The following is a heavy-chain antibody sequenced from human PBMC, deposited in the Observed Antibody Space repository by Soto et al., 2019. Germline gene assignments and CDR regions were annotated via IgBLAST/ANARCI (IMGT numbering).Heavy chain of an antibody. D-gene: IGHD3-10*01. V-gene: IGHV1-3*01. CDR2: INAGNGNT. J-gene: IGHJ6*02. CDR1: GYTFTTYA. Sequence: QVQLVQSGAEVKKPGASVKVSCKAPGYTFTTYAIHWVRQAPGQRLEWMGWINAGNGNTKFSQKFQGRVTITMDTSATTAYMELSSLRSEATAVYYCAREAPYLGSGINGDGMDVCAQGTTVPVSS. CDR3: AREAPYLGSGINGDGMDV.